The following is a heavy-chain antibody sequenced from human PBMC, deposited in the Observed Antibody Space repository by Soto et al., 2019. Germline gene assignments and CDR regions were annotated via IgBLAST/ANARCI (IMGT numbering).Heavy chain of an antibody. CDR3: ARGQEGVVATH. CDR1: GGSFTGYY. V-gene: IGHV4-34*01. Sequence: QVQLQQWGAGLLKPSETLSLTCAVNGGSFTGYYWSWVRQPPGKGLEWIGEIKDGGSTNYSPSLRSRVTISADQSKKQFSLKVTSVTAADTAVYYCARGQEGVVATHWDQGTLVTVSS. J-gene: IGHJ4*02. D-gene: IGHD2-15*01. CDR2: IKDGGST.